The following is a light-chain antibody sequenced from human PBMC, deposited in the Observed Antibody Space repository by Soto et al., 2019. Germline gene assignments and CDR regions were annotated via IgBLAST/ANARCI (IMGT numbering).Light chain of an antibody. CDR3: QQYNLHSPAT. CDR1: QNIGRW. V-gene: IGKV1-5*01. CDR2: DAS. Sequence: DIQMTQSPSSLSASVGDRVTITCRASQNIGRWLAWYQQKPGKAPKLMIYDASTLISGVPSRFSGSGSGTEFTLTISSLQTDDFTTYYCQQYNLHSPATFGHGTMVEIK. J-gene: IGKJ1*01.